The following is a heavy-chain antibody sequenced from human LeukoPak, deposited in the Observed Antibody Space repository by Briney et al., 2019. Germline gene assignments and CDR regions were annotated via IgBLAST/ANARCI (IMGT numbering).Heavy chain of an antibody. Sequence: GESLKISCKGSGYTFTSYWIGWVRQMPGKGLEWMGIINPGDSDTRYSPSFQGQVTISVDKSISTAYLQWSSLKASDTAMYYCARHRGGSGSYYNVFVYWGQGTLVTVSS. CDR2: INPGDSDT. D-gene: IGHD3-10*01. CDR1: GYTFTSYW. V-gene: IGHV5-51*01. J-gene: IGHJ4*02. CDR3: ARHRGGSGSYYNVFVY.